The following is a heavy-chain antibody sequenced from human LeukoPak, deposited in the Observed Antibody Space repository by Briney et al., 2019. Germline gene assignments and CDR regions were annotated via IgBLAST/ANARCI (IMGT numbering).Heavy chain of an antibody. J-gene: IGHJ4*02. Sequence: SETLSLTCAVYGGSFSGYYWSWIRQPPGKGLEWIGGINHSGSTNYNPSLKSRVTISVDTSKNQFSLKLSSVTAADTAVYYCARGPPADIVVVPAAPTFDYWGQGTLVTVSS. D-gene: IGHD2-2*01. CDR2: INHSGST. CDR3: ARGPPADIVVVPAAPTFDY. CDR1: GGSFSGYY. V-gene: IGHV4-34*01.